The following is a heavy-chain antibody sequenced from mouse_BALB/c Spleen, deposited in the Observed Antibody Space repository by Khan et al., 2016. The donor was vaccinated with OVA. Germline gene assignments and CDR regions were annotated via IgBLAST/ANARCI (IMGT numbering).Heavy chain of an antibody. V-gene: IGHV5-17*02. Sequence: DVQLVESGGGLVQPGGSRKLSCAASGFTFSSYGMHWVRQAPEKGLEWVAYISGDSNTIYYADTVKGRFTISRDNPKNTLFLRMTSLMSEDTAMYYCATSYFYGYYFGYWGQGTTLTVSS. CDR3: ATSYFYGYYFGY. D-gene: IGHD1-1*01. CDR2: ISGDSNTI. CDR1: GFTFSSYG. J-gene: IGHJ2*01.